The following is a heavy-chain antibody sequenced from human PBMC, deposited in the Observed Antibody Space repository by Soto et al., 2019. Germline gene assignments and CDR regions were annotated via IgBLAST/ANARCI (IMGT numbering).Heavy chain of an antibody. CDR2: IYSGGST. J-gene: IGHJ6*02. Sequence: PGGSLRLACAASGFTVSSNYMSWVRQAPGKGLGWVSVIYSGGSTYYADSVKGRFTISRDNSKNTLYLQMNSLRAEDTAVYYCARDPPPDSSGYLGMDVWGQGTTVTVSS. CDR3: ARDPPPDSSGYLGMDV. CDR1: GFTVSSNY. V-gene: IGHV3-53*01. D-gene: IGHD3-22*01.